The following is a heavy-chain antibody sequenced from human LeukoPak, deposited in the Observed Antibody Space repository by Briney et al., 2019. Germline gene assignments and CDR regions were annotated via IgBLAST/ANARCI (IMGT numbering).Heavy chain of an antibody. V-gene: IGHV3-48*03. CDR3: ARAVLYYYYGMDV. Sequence: GGSLRLSCAASGFTFSSYAMSWVRQAPGKGLEWVSYVSSSGGTIYYADSVKGRFTISRDNAKNSLYLQMNSLRAEDTAVYYCARAVLYYYYGMDVWGQGTTVTVSS. CDR1: GFTFSSYA. CDR2: VSSSGGTI. J-gene: IGHJ6*02.